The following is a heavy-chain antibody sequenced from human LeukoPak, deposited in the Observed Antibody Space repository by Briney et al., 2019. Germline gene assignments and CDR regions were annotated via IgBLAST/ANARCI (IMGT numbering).Heavy chain of an antibody. V-gene: IGHV1-69*04. CDR3: ARVGYCSSTSCQALYYYYGMDV. Sequence: SVKVSCKASGGTFSSYAISWVRQAPGQGLEWMGRIIPILGIANYAQKFQGRVTITADKSTSTAYMELSSLRSEDTAVYYCARVGYCSSTSCQALYYYYGMDVWGQGTTVTVSS. J-gene: IGHJ6*02. CDR1: GGTFSSYA. D-gene: IGHD2-2*01. CDR2: IIPILGIA.